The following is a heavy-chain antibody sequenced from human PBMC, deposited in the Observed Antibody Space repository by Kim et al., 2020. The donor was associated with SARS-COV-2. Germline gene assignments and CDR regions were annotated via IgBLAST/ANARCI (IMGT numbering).Heavy chain of an antibody. CDR3: AKGGGYSYVTLFDY. V-gene: IGHV3-30*18. CDR1: GFTFSSYG. Sequence: LSLTCAASGFTFSSYGMHWVRQAPGKGLEWVAVISYDGSNKYYADSVKGRFTISRDNSKNTLYLQMNSLRAEDTAVYYCAKGGGYSYVTLFDYWGQGTLVTVSS. CDR2: ISYDGSNK. D-gene: IGHD5-18*01. J-gene: IGHJ4*02.